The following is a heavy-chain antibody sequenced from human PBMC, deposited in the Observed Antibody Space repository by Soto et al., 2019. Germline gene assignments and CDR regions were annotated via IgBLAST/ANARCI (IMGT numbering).Heavy chain of an antibody. J-gene: IGHJ5*02. V-gene: IGHV4-59*01. CDR3: ARGVSGWHFWFDP. Sequence: PSETLSLTCTVSGGSMSSYYWSWIRQPPGKGLEWIGYMYYSGSTNYNPSLKSRVTISVDTSKNQFSLKLRSVTAADTAIYYCARGVSGWHFWFDPWGQGSLVTVSS. CDR2: MYYSGST. D-gene: IGHD6-19*01. CDR1: GGSMSSYY.